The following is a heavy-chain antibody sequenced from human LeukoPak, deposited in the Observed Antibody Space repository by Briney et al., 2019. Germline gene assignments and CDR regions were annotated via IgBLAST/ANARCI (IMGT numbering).Heavy chain of an antibody. Sequence: PGRPLTLSCAAPGFRFSNSGMHWVRQAPGKGLEWVAVIWYDGSKKFYADSVKGRFTISRDNSDSTLYLQMNSLRAEDTAVYYCAREPEYFDYWGQGALVTVSS. V-gene: IGHV3-33*01. CDR3: AREPEYFDY. D-gene: IGHD1-14*01. CDR1: GFRFSNSG. CDR2: IWYDGSKK. J-gene: IGHJ4*02.